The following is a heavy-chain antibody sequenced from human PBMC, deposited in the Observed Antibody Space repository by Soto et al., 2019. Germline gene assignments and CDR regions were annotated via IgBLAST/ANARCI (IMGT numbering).Heavy chain of an antibody. D-gene: IGHD6-6*01. J-gene: IGHJ4*02. CDR2: VFDSGRS. V-gene: IGHV4-59*01. CDR1: GGSITNFY. CDR3: ARYSSSSVFDY. Sequence: PSETLSLTCSVSGGSITNFYLSWIRRPPGQGLEWLGYVFDSGRSNYNPSLNNRVTISGDTSKNQVSLRLTSVTAADTAVYYCARYSSSSVFDYWGQGILVTVSS.